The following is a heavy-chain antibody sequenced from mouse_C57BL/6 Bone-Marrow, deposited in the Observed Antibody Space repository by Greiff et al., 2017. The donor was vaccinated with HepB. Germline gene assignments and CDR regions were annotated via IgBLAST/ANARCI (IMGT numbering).Heavy chain of an antibody. CDR3: ARVAEVVATDY. J-gene: IGHJ2*01. Sequence: QVQLKESGPGILQPSQSLSLTCSFSGFSLSTFGMGLGWLRQPSGEGLEWLGHIWWGDDKYHNPVLKSRLTISKDTSKNQVFLKSANVDAADTATCYCARVAEVVATDYWGQGTTLTVSS. D-gene: IGHD1-1*01. V-gene: IGHV8-8*01. CDR1: GFSLSTFGMG. CDR2: IWWGDDK.